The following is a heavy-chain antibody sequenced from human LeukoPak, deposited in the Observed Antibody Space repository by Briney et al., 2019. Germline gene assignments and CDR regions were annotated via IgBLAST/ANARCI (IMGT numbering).Heavy chain of an antibody. V-gene: IGHV4-34*01. CDR3: ARGGPRITMIVVPIDV. J-gene: IGHJ6*03. D-gene: IGHD3-22*01. CDR2: INHSGST. CDR1: GGSFSGYY. Sequence: SETLSLTCAVYGGSFSGYYWSWIRQPPGKGLEWIGEINHSGSTNYNPSLKSRVTISVGTSKNQFSLKLSSVTAADTAVYYCARGGPRITMIVVPIDVWGKGTTVTVSS.